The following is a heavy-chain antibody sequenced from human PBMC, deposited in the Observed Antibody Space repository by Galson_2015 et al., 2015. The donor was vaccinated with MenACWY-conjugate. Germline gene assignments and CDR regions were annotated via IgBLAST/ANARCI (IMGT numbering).Heavy chain of an antibody. D-gene: IGHD5-12*01. CDR1: GSTFISYD. V-gene: IGHV1-3*01. J-gene: IGHJ4*02. CDR3: VSAHEEWLRAYYDY. CDR2: ITGGKGNT. Sequence: SVKVSCKASGSTFISYDMHWVRQAPGQRLEWMGWITGGKGNTEYSQKFQGRVTITRDTSASTAYMELSSLRSEDTAVYYCVSAHEEWLRAYYDYWGQGTLVTVSS.